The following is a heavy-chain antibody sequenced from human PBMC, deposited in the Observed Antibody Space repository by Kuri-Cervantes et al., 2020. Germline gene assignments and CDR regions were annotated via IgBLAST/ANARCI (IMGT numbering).Heavy chain of an antibody. Sequence: GESLKISCAASGFTFSDNYMSWVRQAPGKGLEWVSVIYSGGSTYYADSVKGRFTISRDNAKNSLYLQMNSLRDEDTAVYYCARDLVGASPSWGQGTLVTVSS. J-gene: IGHJ4*02. V-gene: IGHV3-66*01. CDR3: ARDLVGASPS. CDR1: GFTFSDNY. CDR2: IYSGGST. D-gene: IGHD1-26*01.